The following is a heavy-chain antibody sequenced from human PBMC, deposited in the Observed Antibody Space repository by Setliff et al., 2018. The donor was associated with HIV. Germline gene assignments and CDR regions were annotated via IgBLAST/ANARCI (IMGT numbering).Heavy chain of an antibody. J-gene: IGHJ6*02. D-gene: IGHD2-15*01. CDR1: GGTFSSYA. CDR3: ARDPTVVMSYYYYGMDV. CDR2: IIPILGTT. V-gene: IGHV1-69*13. Sequence: SVKVSCKASGGTFSSYAISWVRQAPGHGLEWMGGIIPILGTTNYAQKFQGRVTITADESTSTAYMELSSLRSEDTAVYYCARDPTVVMSYYYYGMDVWGQGTTVTVSS.